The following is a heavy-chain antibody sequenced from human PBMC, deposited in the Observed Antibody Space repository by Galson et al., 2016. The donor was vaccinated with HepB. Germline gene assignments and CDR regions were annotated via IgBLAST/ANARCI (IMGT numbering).Heavy chain of an antibody. CDR1: GFTFSNAW. J-gene: IGHJ4*02. CDR3: ITDSEWI. V-gene: IGHV3-15*01. D-gene: IGHD3-3*01. CDR2: IKSKTVGGTT. Sequence: SLRLSCAASGFTFSNAWMSWVRQAPGKGLEWVGRIKSKTVGGTTDYAAPVKGRFTISRDDSKNTLYLQMNSLKTEDTAVYYCITDSEWIWGQGTPVTVSS.